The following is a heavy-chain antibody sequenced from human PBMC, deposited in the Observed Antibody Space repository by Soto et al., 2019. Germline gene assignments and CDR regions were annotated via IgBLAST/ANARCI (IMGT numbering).Heavy chain of an antibody. V-gene: IGHV4-4*02. J-gene: IGHJ6*02. CDR1: GGSISSSNW. CDR2: IYHSGST. CDR3: ARDQLWFGDFNTWGMDV. D-gene: IGHD3-10*01. Sequence: QVQLQESGPGLVKPSGTLSLTFAVSGGSISSSNWWSWVRQPPGKGLEWIGEIYHSGSTNYNPSLKSRVTISVDKSKNQFSLKLSSVTAADTAVYYCARDQLWFGDFNTWGMDVWGQGTTVTVYS.